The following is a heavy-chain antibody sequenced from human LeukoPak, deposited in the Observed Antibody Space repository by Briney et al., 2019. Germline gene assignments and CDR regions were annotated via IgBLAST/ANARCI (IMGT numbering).Heavy chain of an antibody. Sequence: GGSLRLSCAASGFTFTTYWMNWVRQAPGKGLEWVASMKQDGSEKFYVDSVKGRFTISRDNAKKSLYLQMSSLRAEDTAVYYCAREGASGINDHWGQGILVTVSS. CDR2: MKQDGSEK. CDR3: AREGASGINDH. D-gene: IGHD2/OR15-2a*01. CDR1: GFTFTTYW. J-gene: IGHJ4*02. V-gene: IGHV3-7*01.